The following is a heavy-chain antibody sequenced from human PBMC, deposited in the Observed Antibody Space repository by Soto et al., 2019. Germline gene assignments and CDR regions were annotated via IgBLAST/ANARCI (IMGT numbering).Heavy chain of an antibody. Sequence: QVQLVESGEGVVQPGRSLRLSCAASGFTFSSYAMHWVRQAPGKGLEWVAVISYDGSNKYYADSVKGRFTISRDNSKNTLYLQMNSLRAEDTAVYYCARDTVLVPAAILDYWGQGTLVTVSS. V-gene: IGHV3-30-3*01. D-gene: IGHD2-2*01. CDR1: GFTFSSYA. CDR3: ARDTVLVPAAILDY. J-gene: IGHJ4*02. CDR2: ISYDGSNK.